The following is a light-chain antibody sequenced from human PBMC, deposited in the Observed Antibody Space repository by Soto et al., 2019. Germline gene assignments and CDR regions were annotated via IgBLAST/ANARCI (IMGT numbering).Light chain of an antibody. CDR1: QSVSSN. J-gene: IGKJ1*01. CDR2: GAS. V-gene: IGKV3-15*01. CDR3: QQYNNWPLWT. Sequence: EIVMTQSPATLSVSPGERATLSCRASQSVSSNLAWYQQKPGQAPRLLIYGASTRATGIPARFSGSGSGTEFTLTSNSLQSEDFAVYYCQQYNNWPLWTFGQGTKVEIK.